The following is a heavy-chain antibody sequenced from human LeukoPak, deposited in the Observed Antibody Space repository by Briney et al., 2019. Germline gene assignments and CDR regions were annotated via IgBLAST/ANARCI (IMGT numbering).Heavy chain of an antibody. Sequence: PSQTLFLTCTVSGGSISSGGYYWSWIRQPPGKGLEWIGYIYHSGSTYYNPSLKSRVTISVDRSKNQFSLKLSSVTAADTAVYYCARTGILQVGALDYWGQGTLVTVSS. D-gene: IGHD1-26*01. J-gene: IGHJ4*02. CDR1: GGSISSGGYY. V-gene: IGHV4-30-2*01. CDR2: IYHSGST. CDR3: ARTGILQVGALDY.